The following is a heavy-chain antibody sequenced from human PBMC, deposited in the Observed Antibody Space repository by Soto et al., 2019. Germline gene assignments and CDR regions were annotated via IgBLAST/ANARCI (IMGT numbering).Heavy chain of an antibody. CDR1: GFTFSSYA. J-gene: IGHJ4*02. V-gene: IGHV3-23*01. CDR2: ISGSGGST. D-gene: IGHD4-17*01. CDR3: AKDPIYGDYSSYYFDY. Sequence: EVQLLESGGGLVQPGGSLRLSCAASGFTFSSYAMSWVRQAPGKGLEWVSAISGSGGSTYYADSVKGRFTISRDNSKNTLYLQMNSLRAEDTAVYYCAKDPIYGDYSSYYFDYWGQGTLVTVSS.